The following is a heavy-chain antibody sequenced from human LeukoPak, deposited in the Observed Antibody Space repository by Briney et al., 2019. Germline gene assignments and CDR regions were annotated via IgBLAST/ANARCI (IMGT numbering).Heavy chain of an antibody. J-gene: IGHJ4*02. V-gene: IGHV3-7*04. CDR3: ARGGSSRFDQ. CDR2: ISPDGSEK. D-gene: IGHD6-13*01. CDR1: GFTFTAYW. Sequence: RGSLRLSCAASGFTFTAYWMSWVRQAPRKRLEWGAKISPDGSEKYYVDSVKGRFTISRDNAKNSLDLQMSSLRADDTAVYYCARGGSSRFDQWGQGTLVTVSS.